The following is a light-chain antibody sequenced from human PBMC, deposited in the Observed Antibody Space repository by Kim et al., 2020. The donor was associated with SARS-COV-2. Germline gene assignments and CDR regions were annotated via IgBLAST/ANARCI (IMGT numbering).Light chain of an antibody. J-gene: IGKJ4*01. CDR3: QQHGSYPVT. CDR2: DAS. V-gene: IGKV3-20*01. Sequence: LSPGESAPLSCWASQTTGSYVAWYQQKSGQAPRLLIHDASIRATGIPDRFSGSGSGTDFTLTIRRLEPEDCAVYYCQQHGSYPVTFGGGTKVDIK. CDR1: QTTGSY.